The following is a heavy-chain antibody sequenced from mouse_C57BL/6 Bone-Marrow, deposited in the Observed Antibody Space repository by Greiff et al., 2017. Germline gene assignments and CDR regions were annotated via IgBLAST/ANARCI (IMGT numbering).Heavy chain of an antibody. D-gene: IGHD1-1*01. V-gene: IGHV1-85*01. CDR3: ARLEFDGSSGDWYFDV. Sequence: QVQLKESGPELVKPGASVKLSCKASGYTFTSYDINWVKQRPGQGLEWIGWIYPRDGSTKYNEKFKGKATLTVDTSSSKAYMELHSLASEDSAVYFCARLEFDGSSGDWYFDVWGTGTTVTGSS. CDR1: GYTFTSYD. J-gene: IGHJ1*03. CDR2: IYPRDGST.